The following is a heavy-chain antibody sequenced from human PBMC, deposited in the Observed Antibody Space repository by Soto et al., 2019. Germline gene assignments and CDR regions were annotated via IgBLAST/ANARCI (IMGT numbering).Heavy chain of an antibody. CDR1: GGSISSSNYY. CDR2: IYYSGST. J-gene: IGHJ4*02. V-gene: IGHV4-39*01. CDR3: AGTTVMNEIDY. Sequence: QLQLQESGPGLVKPSETLSLTCTVSGGSISSSNYYWGWIRQPPGKGLEWVGSIYYSGSTYYNPSLKSRVTISVDTSKNQFSLKLSSVTAADTAVYYCAGTTVMNEIDYWGQGTLVTVSS. D-gene: IGHD4-4*01.